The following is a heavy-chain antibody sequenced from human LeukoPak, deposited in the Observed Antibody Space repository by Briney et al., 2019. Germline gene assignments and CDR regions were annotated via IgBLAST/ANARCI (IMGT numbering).Heavy chain of an antibody. CDR1: GFTFSSYG. D-gene: IGHD3-9*01. CDR3: AKDRYYDILTGYIDY. V-gene: IGHV3-30*02. Sequence: GGSLRLSCAASGFTFSSYGMHWVRQTPGKGLEWVAFIRYDGSNKYYADSVKGRFTISRDNSKNTLYLQMNSLRAKGTAVYYCAKDRYYDILTGYIDYWGQGTLVTVSS. CDR2: IRYDGSNK. J-gene: IGHJ4*02.